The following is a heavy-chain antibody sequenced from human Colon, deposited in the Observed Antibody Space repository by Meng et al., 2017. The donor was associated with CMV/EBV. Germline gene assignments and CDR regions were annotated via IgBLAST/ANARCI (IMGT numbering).Heavy chain of an antibody. CDR1: GFTLSNYW. D-gene: IGHD3-22*01. Sequence: EVQLXXXXXGLVXPXXXLRPXXXGSGFTLSNYWMHWFRQVPGKGLVWVARINGDGDTTAYADSVKGLFTLSRDNAQNTVYLQMTSLRAEDTAVYYCTREDSSFMLVEYFQHWGQGTLVTVSS. CDR3: TREDSSFMLVEYFQH. J-gene: IGHJ1*01. CDR2: INGDGDTT. V-gene: IGHV3-74*01.